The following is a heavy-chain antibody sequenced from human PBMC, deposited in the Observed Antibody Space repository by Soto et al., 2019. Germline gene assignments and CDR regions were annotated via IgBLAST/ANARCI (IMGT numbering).Heavy chain of an antibody. CDR3: AKNSGWFNT. Sequence: EFQVLQSGGGLVQPGWSLTLSCAASGFPLSSTDMTWVRQAPGKGLKWVSTIDGSGGTTYYADSVKGRLTISRDNSIISVFMHMNSPRADDTALYFCAKNSGWFNTWGQGALVTVSS. V-gene: IGHV3-23*01. CDR1: GFPLSSTD. J-gene: IGHJ5*02. D-gene: IGHD3-10*01. CDR2: IDGSGGTT.